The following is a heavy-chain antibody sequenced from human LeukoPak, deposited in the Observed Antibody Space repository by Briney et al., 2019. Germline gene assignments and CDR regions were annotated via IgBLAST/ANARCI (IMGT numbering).Heavy chain of an antibody. CDR3: AKRRYDSSGHFDS. CDR2: ISGSGSYT. J-gene: IGHJ4*02. Sequence: GGSLRLSCTVSGFTVSSNSMSWVRQAPGKGLEWVSAISGSGSYTDYADSVKGRFTISKDNSKNTVYLRMSSLRAEDTAVYYCAKRRYDSSGHFDSWGQGTLVTVSS. V-gene: IGHV3-23*01. D-gene: IGHD3-22*01. CDR1: GFTVSSNS.